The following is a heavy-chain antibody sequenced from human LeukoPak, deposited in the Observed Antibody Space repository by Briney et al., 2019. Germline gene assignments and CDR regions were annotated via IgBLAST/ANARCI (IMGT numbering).Heavy chain of an antibody. Sequence: PPETLSLTCAVSGGSFSGYYWNWIRQSPGKGLEWIGEINHSGSTHYNPSLKSRVTISVDTSQKQFSLRLSSVTAADTAVYYCARDLIVPVATTGSGSYSTDYWGQGTLVTVSS. D-gene: IGHD3-10*01. CDR1: GGSFSGYY. J-gene: IGHJ4*02. V-gene: IGHV4-34*01. CDR2: INHSGST. CDR3: ARDLIVPVATTGSGSYSTDY.